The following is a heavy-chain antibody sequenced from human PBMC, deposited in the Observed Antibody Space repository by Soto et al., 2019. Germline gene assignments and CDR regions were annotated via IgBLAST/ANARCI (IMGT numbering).Heavy chain of an antibody. V-gene: IGHV5-51*01. CDR2: IYPGDSDT. J-gene: IGHJ6*02. CDR3: ARRDQLGYYYYGMDV. D-gene: IGHD2-15*01. Sequence: GESLKISCKGSGYSFTNYWIGWVRQMPGKGPEWMGIIYPGDSDTRYSPSFQGQVTISAYKSISTAYLQWSSLKASDTAIYYCARRDQLGYYYYGMDVWGQGTTVTVSS. CDR1: GYSFTNYW.